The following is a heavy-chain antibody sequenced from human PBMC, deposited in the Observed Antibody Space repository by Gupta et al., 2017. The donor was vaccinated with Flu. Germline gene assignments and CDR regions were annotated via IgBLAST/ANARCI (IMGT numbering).Heavy chain of an antibody. CDR2: IIPIFGTA. V-gene: IGHV1-69*01. D-gene: IGHD2-15*01. CDR3: ARENCSGGSCYSYYYYGMDV. Sequence: QVQLVQSGAEVKKPGSSVKVSCKASGGTFSSYAISWVRQAPGQGLEWMGGIIPIFGTANYAQKFQGRVTITADESTSTAYMELSSLRSEDTAVYYCARENCSGGSCYSYYYYGMDVWGQGTTVTVSS. CDR1: GGTFSSYA. J-gene: IGHJ6*02.